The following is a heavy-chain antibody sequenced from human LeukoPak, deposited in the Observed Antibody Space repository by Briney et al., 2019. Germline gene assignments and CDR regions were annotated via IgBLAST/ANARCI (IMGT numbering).Heavy chain of an antibody. J-gene: IGHJ4*02. CDR2: IKQDGSEK. V-gene: IGHV3-7*01. CDR1: GFTFSSYW. D-gene: IGHD2-2*01. Sequence: GGSLRLSCAASGFTFSSYWMSWVSQAPGKGLEWVANIKQDGSEKYYVDSVKGRFTISRDNAKNSLYLQMNSLRAEDTAVYYCARDWHCSSTSCYDGRFDYWGQGTLVTVSS. CDR3: ARDWHCSSTSCYDGRFDY.